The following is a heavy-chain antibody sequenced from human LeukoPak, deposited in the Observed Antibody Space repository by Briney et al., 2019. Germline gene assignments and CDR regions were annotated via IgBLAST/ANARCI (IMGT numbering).Heavy chain of an antibody. V-gene: IGHV4-59*08. CDR3: ARSSGWSPYYFYMDV. Sequence: SETLSLTCTVSGGSFSTYYWSWIRQPPGKGLEWIGYIYYSGSTNYNPSLKSRVTISVDTSKNQFSLKLSSVTAADTSVYYCARSSGWSPYYFYMDVWVKGTTVTVSS. CDR1: GGSFSTYY. D-gene: IGHD6-19*01. CDR2: IYYSGST. J-gene: IGHJ6*03.